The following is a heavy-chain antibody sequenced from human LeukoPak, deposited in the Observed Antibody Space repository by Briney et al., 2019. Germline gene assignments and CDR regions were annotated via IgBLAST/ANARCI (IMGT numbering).Heavy chain of an antibody. CDR1: GGSFRGHY. CDR2: INHSGST. V-gene: IGHV4-34*01. J-gene: IGHJ6*03. Sequence: PSETLSLTCAVYGGSFRGHYWRWIRQPPGKGLELIGEINHSGSTDYNPSLKSRATISVDTSKNQFSLRLTSVTAADTGVYFCARDTLMRSNCRGRGCYYMDVWGTGTTVTVSS. D-gene: IGHD1-1*01. CDR3: ARDTLMRSNCRGRGCYYMDV.